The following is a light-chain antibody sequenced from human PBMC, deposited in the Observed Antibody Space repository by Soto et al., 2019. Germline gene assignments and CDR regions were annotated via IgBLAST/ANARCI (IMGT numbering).Light chain of an antibody. V-gene: IGKV1-8*01. CDR1: QGISSY. CDR3: KQYYSYPLA. J-gene: IGKJ4*01. CDR2: AAS. Sequence: AIRMTQAPSSVSASTGDRVTITCRASQGISSYLAWYQQKPGKAPKLLIYAASTLQSGVPSRFSGSGSGKDFTLTISCLQSEDFATHYCKQYYSYPLAFGGGTKVEIX.